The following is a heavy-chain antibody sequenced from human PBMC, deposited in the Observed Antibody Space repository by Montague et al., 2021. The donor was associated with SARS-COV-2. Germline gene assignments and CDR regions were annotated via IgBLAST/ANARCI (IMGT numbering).Heavy chain of an antibody. V-gene: IGHV3-23*01. J-gene: IGHJ5*02. Sequence: SLRLSCAASGFTFSNHAMSWVRQAPGKGLEWVSGISIRGETTYYADAVKGRFTISRDNSKNTVYLQMDNLRVEDTAVYYCAQEEVPNDRWSQGTLVTVAS. CDR1: GFTFSNHA. D-gene: IGHD2-8*01. CDR3: AQEEVPNDR. CDR2: ISIRGETT.